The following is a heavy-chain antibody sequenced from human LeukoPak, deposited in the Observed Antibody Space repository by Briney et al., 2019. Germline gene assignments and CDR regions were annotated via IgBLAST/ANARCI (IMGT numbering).Heavy chain of an antibody. D-gene: IGHD4/OR15-4a*01. V-gene: IGHV3-7*01. J-gene: IGHJ4*02. CDR3: ARDGADSGLYFDY. CDR1: GFTFSSHW. Sequence: GGSLRLSCAASGFTFSSHWMSWVRQAPGKGLELVANMNQDGSEKSYVDSVKGRVTISRDNAKNSLYLQMNSLRAEDTAFYYCARDGADSGLYFDYWGQGTLVTVSS. CDR2: MNQDGSEK.